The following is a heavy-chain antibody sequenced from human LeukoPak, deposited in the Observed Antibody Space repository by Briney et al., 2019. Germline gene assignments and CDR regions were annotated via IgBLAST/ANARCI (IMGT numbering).Heavy chain of an antibody. D-gene: IGHD5-12*01. Sequence: GGSLRLSCAASGFTFSTYAMHWVRQAPGKGLEWVAAISYDGSNKNYADSVKGRFTISRDNSKNTLYLRMNSLRAEDTAVYYCARGPSGYHNTGGQGTLVTVSS. V-gene: IGHV3-30*04. CDR3: ARGPSGYHNT. CDR1: GFTFSTYA. J-gene: IGHJ4*02. CDR2: ISYDGSNK.